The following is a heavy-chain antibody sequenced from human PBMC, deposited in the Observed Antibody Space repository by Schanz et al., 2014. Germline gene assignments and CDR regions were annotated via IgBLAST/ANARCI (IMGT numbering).Heavy chain of an antibody. D-gene: IGHD6-13*01. CDR3: GRDGEAGDGCGF. CDR2: INPSGGST. Sequence: QVQLVQSGAEVKKPGASVKVSCKASGYTFTSYYMHWVRQAPGQGLEWMGIINPSGGSTSYAQKYQGRVTMSGDTATSTVYMELSRLRSEDTAVYCCGRDGEAGDGCGFWGQGTLVTVSS. CDR1: GYTFTSYY. V-gene: IGHV1-46*03. J-gene: IGHJ4*02.